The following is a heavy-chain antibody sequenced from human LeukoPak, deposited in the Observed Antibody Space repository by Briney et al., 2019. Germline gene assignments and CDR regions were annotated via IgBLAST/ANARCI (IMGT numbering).Heavy chain of an antibody. CDR1: GFRFDIFY. Sequence: PGGSLRLSCAASGFRFDIFYMGWIRQVPGKGLDYIALISASGAVPYYAESVKGRFTISRDNAKNSESLQMNSLSADDTAVYYCARSLIVASVDYWGQGTLVTVSS. J-gene: IGHJ4*02. V-gene: IGHV3-11*04. CDR2: ISASGAVP. CDR3: ARSLIVASVDY. D-gene: IGHD3-22*01.